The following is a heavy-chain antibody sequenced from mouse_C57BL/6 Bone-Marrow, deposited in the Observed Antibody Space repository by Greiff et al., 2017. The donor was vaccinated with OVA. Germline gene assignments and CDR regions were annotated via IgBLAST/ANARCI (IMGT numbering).Heavy chain of an antibody. J-gene: IGHJ2*01. V-gene: IGHV5-6*01. CDR2: ISSGGSYT. CDR3: ARHGYDYFDY. CDR1: GFTFSSYG. Sequence: EVKLMESGGDLVKPGGSLKLSCAASGFTFSSYGMSWVRQTPDKRLAWVATISSGGSYTYYPDSVKGRFTISRDNAKNTLYLQMSSLKSEDTAMYYCARHGYDYFDYWGQGTTLTVSS. D-gene: IGHD2-3*01.